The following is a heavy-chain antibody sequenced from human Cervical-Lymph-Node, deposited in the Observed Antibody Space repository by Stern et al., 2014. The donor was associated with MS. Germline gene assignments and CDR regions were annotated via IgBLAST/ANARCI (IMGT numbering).Heavy chain of an antibody. Sequence: QDQLVASGAGVVKPGPSLRLSCTGSRFTFRSYGIHWVRQAPGKGLECVSVTSYDGGNRQYADSVKGRFTIARDNSKNTVYLHVNSLRPEDTGVYHCAKDRRGGYNYLYGMDVWGQGTTVTVS. V-gene: IGHV3-30*18. CDR1: RFTFRSYG. CDR3: AKDRRGGYNYLYGMDV. D-gene: IGHD5-18*01. J-gene: IGHJ6*02. CDR2: TSYDGGNR.